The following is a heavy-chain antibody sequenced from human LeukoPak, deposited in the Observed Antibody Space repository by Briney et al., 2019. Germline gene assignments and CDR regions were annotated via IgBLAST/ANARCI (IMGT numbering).Heavy chain of an antibody. J-gene: IGHJ1*01. Sequence: GGSLRLSCAASGFTFSNYGMHWVRQAPGKGLEWVAFIRNDAGSNKYYADSVKGRFTISRDNSKNTVHLQMNSLRVEDTAVYYCAKDEAQYFQHWGQGTLVTVSA. V-gene: IGHV3-30*02. CDR3: AKDEAQYFQH. CDR2: IRNDAGSNK. CDR1: GFTFSNYG.